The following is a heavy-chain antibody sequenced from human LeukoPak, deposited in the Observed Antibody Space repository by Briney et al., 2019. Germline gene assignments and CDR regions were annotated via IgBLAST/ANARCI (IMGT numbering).Heavy chain of an antibody. CDR2: ISSSSSTI. V-gene: IGHV3-48*04. D-gene: IGHD3-22*01. CDR3: ARVADSYYDSSGYCYVSYYMDV. Sequence: GGSLRLSCAASGFTFSSYSMNWVRQAPGKGLEWVSYISSSSSTIYYADSVKGRFTISRDNAKNSLYLQMNSLRAEDTAVYYCARVADSYYDSSGYCYVSYYMDVWGKGTTVTVSS. J-gene: IGHJ6*03. CDR1: GFTFSSYS.